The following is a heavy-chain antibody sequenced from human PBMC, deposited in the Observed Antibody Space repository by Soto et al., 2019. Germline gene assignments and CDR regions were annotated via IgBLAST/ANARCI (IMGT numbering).Heavy chain of an antibody. J-gene: IGHJ5*02. CDR3: ARDRGSNRWFDP. CDR2: IIPIFGTA. D-gene: IGHD1-26*01. V-gene: IGHV1-69*13. CDR1: GGTFSSYA. Sequence: ASVKVSCKASGGTFSSYAISWVRQAPGQGLEWMGGIIPIFGTANYAQKFQGRVTITADESTSTAYMELSSLRSEDTAVYYCARDRGSNRWFDPWGQGTLVTVSS.